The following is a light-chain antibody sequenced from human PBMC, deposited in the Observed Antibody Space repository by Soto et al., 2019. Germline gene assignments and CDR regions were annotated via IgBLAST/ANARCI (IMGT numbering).Light chain of an antibody. Sequence: QSVLPQPPSVSAAPGQKVTISCSGSSSNIGNNYVSWYQQLPGTAPKLLIYDNNKRPSGIPDRFSGSKSGTSATLGITGLKTGDEAEYYCGTWDSSLSAYVCGTGTKLTVL. CDR2: DNN. J-gene: IGLJ1*01. CDR3: GTWDSSLSAYV. V-gene: IGLV1-51*01. CDR1: SSNIGNNY.